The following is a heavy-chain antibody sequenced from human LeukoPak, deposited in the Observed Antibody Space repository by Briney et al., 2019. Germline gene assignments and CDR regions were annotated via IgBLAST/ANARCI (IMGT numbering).Heavy chain of an antibody. CDR1: GFTFSTYA. V-gene: IGHV3-30-3*01. J-gene: IGHJ5*02. CDR2: ISHDGTGK. CDR3: VRDQGS. Sequence: PGRSLRLSCVVSGFTFSTYAMYWVRQAPGKGLEWVAIISHDGTGKYYAGSVKGRFTISGDNSKSTLYLQMNSLRIEDTAMYYCVRDQGSWGQGTLVTVSS.